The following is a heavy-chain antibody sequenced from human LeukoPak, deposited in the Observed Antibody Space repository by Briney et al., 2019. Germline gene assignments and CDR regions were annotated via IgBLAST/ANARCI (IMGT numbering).Heavy chain of an antibody. D-gene: IGHD3-22*01. CDR1: GGSISSYY. V-gene: IGHV4-34*01. CDR3: ARIYNDTSGNQNQAFDM. J-gene: IGHJ3*02. CDR2: FNLGGGT. Sequence: SETLSLTCTVSGGSISSYYWSWIRQHPGRGLEWIGEFNLGGGTNYNPSLKSRLTILVDASKSQVSLKLSSVTPADTAVYYCARIYNDTSGNQNQAFDMWGQGTMVTVSS.